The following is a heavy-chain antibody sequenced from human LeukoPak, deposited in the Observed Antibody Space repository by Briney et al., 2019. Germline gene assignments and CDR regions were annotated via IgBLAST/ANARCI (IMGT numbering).Heavy chain of an antibody. CDR1: GGSFSGYY. D-gene: IGHD5-12*01. V-gene: IGHV4-34*01. J-gene: IGHJ5*02. CDR2: INHSGST. CDR3: ARVPVGTTGYPEGSFDP. Sequence: SETLSLTCAVYGGSFSGYYWSWIRQPPGKGLEWIGEINHSGSTNYNPSLKSRVTISVDTSKNQFSLKLSSVTAADTAVYYYARVPVGTTGYPEGSFDPWGQGTLVTVSS.